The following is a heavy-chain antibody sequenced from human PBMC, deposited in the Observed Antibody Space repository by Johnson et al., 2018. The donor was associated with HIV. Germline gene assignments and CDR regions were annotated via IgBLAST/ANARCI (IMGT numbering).Heavy chain of an antibody. CDR1: GFTFNNYW. CDR2: IKQDGSEK. J-gene: IGHJ3*02. CDR3: AKESAFDI. Sequence: VQLVESGGGLVKPGGSLRLSCAASGFTFNNYWMSWVRQAPGRGLEWVANIKQDGSEKFYVDSVKGRFTISRDNAENSLYLQMNSLRAEDTAVYYCAKESAFDIWGQGTMVTVSS. V-gene: IGHV3-7*01.